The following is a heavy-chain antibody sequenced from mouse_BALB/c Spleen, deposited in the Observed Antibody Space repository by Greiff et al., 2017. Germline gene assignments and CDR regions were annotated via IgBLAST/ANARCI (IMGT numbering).Heavy chain of an antibody. J-gene: IGHJ2*01. Sequence: VQLQQPGAELVKPGTSVKLSCKASGYNFTSYWINWVKLRPGQGLEWIGDIYPGSGSTNYNEKFKSKATLTVDTSSSTAYMQLSSLASEDSALYYCARWDYGRSSDYWGQGTTLTVSS. V-gene: IGHV1-55*01. D-gene: IGHD1-1*01. CDR3: ARWDYGRSSDY. CDR1: GYNFTSYW. CDR2: IYPGSGST.